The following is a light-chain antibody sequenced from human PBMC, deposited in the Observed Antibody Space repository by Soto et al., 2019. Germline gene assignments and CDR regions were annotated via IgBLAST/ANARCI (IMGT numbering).Light chain of an antibody. CDR1: QSVGNNF. J-gene: IGKJ2*01. CDR3: QQYNNLPPYT. V-gene: IGKV3D-15*03. CDR2: DAS. Sequence: SRDPLSLSKGERATLSCRASQSVGNNFLAWYQQKPGQAPTLLIYDASSRASGLPDRFSGSGSGTEFTLTISILQSEDFAVYYCQQYNNLPPYTFCQGT.